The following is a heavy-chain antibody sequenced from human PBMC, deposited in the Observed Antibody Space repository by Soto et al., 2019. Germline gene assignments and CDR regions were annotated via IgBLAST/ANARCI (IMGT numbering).Heavy chain of an antibody. CDR2: ISYDGSNK. CDR3: ARSTGSGSYYGRFGGMDV. D-gene: IGHD3-10*01. V-gene: IGHV3-30-3*01. CDR1: GFTFSSYA. Sequence: GGSVRLSCAASGFTFSSYAMHWVRQAPGKGLEWVAVISYDGSNKYYADSVKGRFTISRDNSKNTLYLQMNSLRAEDTAVYYCARSTGSGSYYGRFGGMDVWGQGTTVTVSS. J-gene: IGHJ6*02.